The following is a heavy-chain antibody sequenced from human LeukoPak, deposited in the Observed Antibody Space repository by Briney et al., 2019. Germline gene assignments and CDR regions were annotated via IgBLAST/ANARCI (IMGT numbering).Heavy chain of an antibody. CDR2: IWFDGSTK. D-gene: IGHD1-1*01. CDR3: AKVTRD. CDR1: GFTFSSYV. Sequence: PGGSLRLSCAASGFTFSSYVMHWVRQAPGKGLEWVAVIWFDGSTKYYADSLKGRFAISRDNSKNTLYLQMNSLRAEDTAVYYCAKVTRDWGQGTLVTVSS. V-gene: IGHV3-33*06. J-gene: IGHJ4*02.